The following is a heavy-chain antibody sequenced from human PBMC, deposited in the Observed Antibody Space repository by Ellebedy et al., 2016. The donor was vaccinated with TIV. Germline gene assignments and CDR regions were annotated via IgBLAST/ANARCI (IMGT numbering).Heavy chain of an antibody. Sequence: GESLKISCLGSVLTFSGYWMIWVRQAPGKGLEWLANINQDGSQTFYVDSVKGRFTISRDNAKTSLSLQMNNLRPEDAALYYCATMGSGYVASWGQGNRVTVSS. D-gene: IGHD3-22*01. V-gene: IGHV3-7*01. CDR2: INQDGSQT. CDR3: ATMGSGYVAS. CDR1: VLTFSGYW. J-gene: IGHJ4*02.